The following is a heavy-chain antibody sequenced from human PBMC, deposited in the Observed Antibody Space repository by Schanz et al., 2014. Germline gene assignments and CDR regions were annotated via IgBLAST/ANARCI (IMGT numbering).Heavy chain of an antibody. CDR3: AKEESPPSLVDY. V-gene: IGHV3-7*01. Sequence: EVQLVESGGGLVQPGGSLRLSCAASGFTFSSYWMSWVRQAPGEGLEWVANIKQDGSKKYYVDSVKGRFTISRDNAKNSLYLQMNSLRPEDTAVYYCAKEESPPSLVDYWGQGTLVTVSS. J-gene: IGHJ4*02. CDR2: IKQDGSKK. CDR1: GFTFSSYW.